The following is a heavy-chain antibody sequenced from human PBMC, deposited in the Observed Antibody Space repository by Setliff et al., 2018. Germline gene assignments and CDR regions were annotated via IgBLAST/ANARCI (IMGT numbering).Heavy chain of an antibody. Sequence: GGSLRLSCAVSGFTFKDYSMVWVRQVPGKGLEWVAGVIQGGSGVYADSVKGRFIISRDNSKNSCFLQMNNLRVEDTATYYCAKDTVNDGFWDFDSWGQGIVVTVSS. J-gene: IGHJ4*02. CDR2: VIQGGSG. CDR3: AKDTVNDGFWDFDS. D-gene: IGHD4-17*01. CDR1: GFTFKDYS. V-gene: IGHV3-23*01.